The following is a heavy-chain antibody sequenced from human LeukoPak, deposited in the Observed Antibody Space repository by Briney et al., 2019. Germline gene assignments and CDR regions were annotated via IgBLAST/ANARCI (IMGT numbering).Heavy chain of an antibody. CDR2: ISGSTGST. V-gene: IGHV3-23*01. D-gene: IGHD3-3*01. CDR3: ARGYDFWSGYSFDY. Sequence: SGGSLRLSCAASGFIFINYGMSWVRQAPGKGLEWVSAISGSTGSTYYADSVKGRFTISRDNPENTLYLQMNSLRGEDTAVYYCARGYDFWSGYSFDYWGQGALVTVSS. CDR1: GFIFINYG. J-gene: IGHJ4*02.